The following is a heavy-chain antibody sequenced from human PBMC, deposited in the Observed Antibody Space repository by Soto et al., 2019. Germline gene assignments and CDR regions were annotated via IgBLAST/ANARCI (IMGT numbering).Heavy chain of an antibody. CDR1: GYTFTSYD. D-gene: IGHD2-15*01. Sequence: GASVKVSCKASGYTFTSYDINWVRQATGQGLEWMGWMNPNSGNTGYAQKIQGRVTMTRNTSISTAYMELSSLRSEDTAVYYCARGILGYCSGGSCYPGAFDIWGQGTMVTVSS. J-gene: IGHJ3*02. CDR3: ARGILGYCSGGSCYPGAFDI. V-gene: IGHV1-8*01. CDR2: MNPNSGNT.